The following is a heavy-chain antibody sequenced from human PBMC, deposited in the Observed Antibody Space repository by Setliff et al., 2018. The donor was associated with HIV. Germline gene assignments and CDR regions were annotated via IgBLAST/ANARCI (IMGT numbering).Heavy chain of an antibody. V-gene: IGHV3-49*04. D-gene: IGHD2-2*01. J-gene: IGHJ4*02. Sequence: GGSLRLSCAASGFNFGDYLISWVRQAPGKGLEWVGSIRSKNYGGAPEYAASVKGRFTISRDDSKNTLYLQMNSLKTEDTAVYYCTTTTIGYCSSTNCYAGDYWGQGTLVTVSS. CDR3: TTTTIGYCSSTNCYAGDY. CDR2: IRSKNYGGAP. CDR1: GFNFGDYL.